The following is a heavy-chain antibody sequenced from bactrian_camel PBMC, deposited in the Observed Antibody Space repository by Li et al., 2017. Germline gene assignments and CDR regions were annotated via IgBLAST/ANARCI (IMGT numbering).Heavy chain of an antibody. D-gene: IGHD3*01. Sequence: FRQAPGKEREGVAAIGTGVKYASTYYANAVKGRFTISQDIAKNTVYLQMNRLKPEDTAVYSCAVDRTRYDCAITSWFKSSEYNYWGGCDDDFPFTGQGTQVTVS. J-gene: IGHJ4*01. V-gene: IGHV3S61*01. CDR2: IGTGVKYAST.